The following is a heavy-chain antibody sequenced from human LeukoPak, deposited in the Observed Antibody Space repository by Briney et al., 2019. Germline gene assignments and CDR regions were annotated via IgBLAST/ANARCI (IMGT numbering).Heavy chain of an antibody. Sequence: ASVRVSCKTSGYTFTGYYMHWVRQAPGQGLEWMGRINPSSDGTSYAQNFQGRVTMTRDTSISAVYMELSGLRSDDTAVYYCARGKTTVYCGGDCYRFDNWGQGTLVTVSS. J-gene: IGHJ4*02. D-gene: IGHD2-21*01. CDR1: GYTFTGYY. V-gene: IGHV1-2*02. CDR3: ARGKTTVYCGGDCYRFDN. CDR2: INPSSDGT.